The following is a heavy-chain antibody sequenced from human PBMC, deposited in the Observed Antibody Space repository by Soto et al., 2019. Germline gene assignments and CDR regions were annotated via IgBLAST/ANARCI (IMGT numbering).Heavy chain of an antibody. Sequence: QMQLVESGGGVVQPGRSLRLYCVASGFPFREFGMHWVRQAPGKGLEWVALISYDGSDYADSVKGRFTISRDDSRDTLFLHMYNLRPDDTGVYYCARRWNYYLDFWGQGTLVAVSS. CDR2: ISYDGSD. D-gene: IGHD1-1*01. CDR3: ARRWNYYLDF. J-gene: IGHJ4*02. V-gene: IGHV3-33*05. CDR1: GFPFREFG.